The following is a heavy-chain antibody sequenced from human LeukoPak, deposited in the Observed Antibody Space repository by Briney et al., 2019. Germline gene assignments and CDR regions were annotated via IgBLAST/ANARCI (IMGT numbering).Heavy chain of an antibody. J-gene: IGHJ4*02. CDR3: ARTTSFTASGYDY. V-gene: IGHV1-8*03. CDR2: MNPNSGDR. Sequence: ASVKVSCRASGYTFTTYHINWVRQATGQGLEWMGWMNPNSGDRGYAQKFQGRVTITTDTSIGTAYMELSSLTSEDTAVHFCARTTSFTASGYDYWGQGTLVTVSS. CDR1: GYTFTTYH. D-gene: IGHD3-16*02.